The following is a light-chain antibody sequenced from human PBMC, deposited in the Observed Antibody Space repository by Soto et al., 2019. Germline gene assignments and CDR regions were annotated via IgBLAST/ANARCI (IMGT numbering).Light chain of an antibody. CDR2: EVS. V-gene: IGLV2-8*01. CDR3: SSYAGSNNFVV. CDR1: SSDVGSYNY. J-gene: IGLJ2*01. Sequence: QSALTQPPSASGSPGQSVTISCTGTSSDVGSYNYVSWYQQHPGKAPKHMIYEVSKRPSGVPDRFSGSKSGNTASLTVSGLQAEDEDDYYCSSYAGSNNFVVFGGGTKVTVL.